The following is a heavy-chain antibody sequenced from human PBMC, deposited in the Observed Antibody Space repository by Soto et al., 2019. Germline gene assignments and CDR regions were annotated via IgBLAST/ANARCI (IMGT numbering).Heavy chain of an antibody. CDR1: GFTFSSYG. D-gene: IGHD2-2*02. Sequence: SLRLSCAASGFTFSSYGMHWVRQAPGKGLEWVAVISYDGSNKYYGDSVKGRFTISRDNSKNTLYLQMNSLRAEDTAVYYCAKGSIPPFDYWGQGTLVTVSS. CDR3: AKGSIPPFDY. CDR2: ISYDGSNK. V-gene: IGHV3-30*18. J-gene: IGHJ4*02.